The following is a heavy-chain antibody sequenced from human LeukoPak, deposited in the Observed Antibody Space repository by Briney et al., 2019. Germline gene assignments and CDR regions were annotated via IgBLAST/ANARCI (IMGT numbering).Heavy chain of an antibody. Sequence: SETLSLTCSVSGGSITSYYWSWVRQPPGKGLDWIAYIYYSGSTRYNPSLKRRVTISVDKSKNQFSLILSSVNTADTAVYFCARGAKYYYMDVWGKGTTVAVSS. V-gene: IGHV4-59*01. D-gene: IGHD2-15*01. J-gene: IGHJ6*03. CDR2: IYYSGST. CDR3: ARGAKYYYMDV. CDR1: GGSITSYY.